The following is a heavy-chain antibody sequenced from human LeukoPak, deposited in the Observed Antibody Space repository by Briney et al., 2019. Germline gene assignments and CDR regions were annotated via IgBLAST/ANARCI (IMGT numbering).Heavy chain of an antibody. CDR3: YMDV. J-gene: IGHJ6*03. CDR1: GYTFTDYY. Sequence: ASVKVSCKASGYTFTDYYILWVRQAPGQGSEWMGWISPNSGSTSYAQRFQGRVTMTRDTSTSTFYKEPRTLRYYCARGSYYYMDVWVTGTTVTISS. CDR2: ISPNSGST. V-gene: IGHV1-2*02.